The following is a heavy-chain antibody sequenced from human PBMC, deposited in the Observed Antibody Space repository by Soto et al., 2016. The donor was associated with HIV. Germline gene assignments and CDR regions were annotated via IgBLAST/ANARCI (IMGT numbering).Heavy chain of an antibody. D-gene: IGHD3-9*01. J-gene: IGHJ4*02. Sequence: EVQLVESGGGLVQPGGSLRLSCAASRFTFSSYWMHWVRQAPGKGLAWVSRVNSDGSRISYADSVKGRFTISRDNAKNTLYLQMNSLRAEDTAVYYCARGGEYYDILTGYWGQGTLVTVSS. CDR3: ARGGEYYDILTGY. CDR1: RFTFSSYW. CDR2: VNSDGSRI. V-gene: IGHV3-74*01.